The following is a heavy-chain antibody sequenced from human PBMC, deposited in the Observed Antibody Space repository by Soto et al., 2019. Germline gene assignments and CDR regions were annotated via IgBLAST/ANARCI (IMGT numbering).Heavy chain of an antibody. CDR3: ARGAVLRYFDWLNP. CDR2: INHSGST. Sequence: QVQLQQWGAGLLKPSETLSLTCAVYGGSFSGYYWSWIRQPPGKGLEWSGEINHSGSTNYNPSLKSRVTISVDTSKNQFSLKLSSVTAADTAVYYCARGAVLRYFDWLNPWGQGTLVTVSS. D-gene: IGHD3-9*01. V-gene: IGHV4-34*01. J-gene: IGHJ5*02. CDR1: GGSFSGYY.